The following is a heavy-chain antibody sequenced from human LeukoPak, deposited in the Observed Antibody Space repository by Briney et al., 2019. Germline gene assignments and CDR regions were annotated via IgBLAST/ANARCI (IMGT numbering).Heavy chain of an antibody. D-gene: IGHD6-19*01. V-gene: IGHV3-48*04. CDR1: GFTFSSYS. CDR3: ARDEHVSSGWYTRGAFDI. Sequence: GGSLRLSCAASGFTFSSYSMNWVRQAPGKGLEWVSYISSSSSTIYYADSVKGRFTISRDNAKNSLYLQMNSLRAEDTAVYYCARDEHVSSGWYTRGAFDIWGQGTMVTVSS. J-gene: IGHJ3*02. CDR2: ISSSSSTI.